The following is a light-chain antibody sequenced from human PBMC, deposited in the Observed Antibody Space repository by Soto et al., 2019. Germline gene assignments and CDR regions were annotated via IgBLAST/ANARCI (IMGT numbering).Light chain of an antibody. J-gene: IGLJ2*01. CDR2: SNN. Sequence: QSVLTQPPSASGTPGQRVTISCSGSRSNIGSNHVYWYQQLPGTAPKVLIYSNNRRPSGVPDRFSGSMSGTSASLAISGLRSEDEADYYCCAYTGDRNVLFGGGNKVTVL. CDR3: CAYTGDRNVL. CDR1: RSNIGSNH. V-gene: IGLV1-47*02.